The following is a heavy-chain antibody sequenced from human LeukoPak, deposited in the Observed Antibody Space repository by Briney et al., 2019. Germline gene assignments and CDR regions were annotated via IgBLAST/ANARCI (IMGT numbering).Heavy chain of an antibody. Sequence: GRSLRLSCVASGLKFRNYGMHWVRQAPGKGLEWVTFIWYDGSHQYYIDFVKGRFTVSRDNAKSTLYLQMDSLRAEDTAVYYCATDRNEGKYYDYWGQGTLVTVSS. D-gene: IGHD2/OR15-2a*01. CDR1: GLKFRNYG. CDR3: ATDRNEGKYYDY. V-gene: IGHV3-33*01. CDR2: IWYDGSHQ. J-gene: IGHJ4*02.